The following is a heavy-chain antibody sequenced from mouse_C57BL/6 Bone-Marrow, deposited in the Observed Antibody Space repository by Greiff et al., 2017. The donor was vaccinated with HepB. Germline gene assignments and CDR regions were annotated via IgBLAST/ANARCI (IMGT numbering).Heavy chain of an antibody. CDR1: GYTFTDYY. CDR3: ATRYYSKGGDYFDY. CDR2: IGPGSGIT. D-gene: IGHD2-5*01. Sequence: QVQLKESGAELVKPGASVKISCKASGYTFTDYYINWVKQRPGQGLEWIGKIGPGSGITYYNEKFKGKATLPADKSSSTAYMQRRSLRSEDSAVYVCATRYYSKGGDYFDYWGQGTTLTVSS. J-gene: IGHJ2*01. V-gene: IGHV1-77*01.